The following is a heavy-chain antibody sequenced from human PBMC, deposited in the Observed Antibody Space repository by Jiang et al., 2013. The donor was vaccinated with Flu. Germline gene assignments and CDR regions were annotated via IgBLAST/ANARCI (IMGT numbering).Heavy chain of an antibody. D-gene: IGHD2-15*01. J-gene: IGHJ5*02. CDR3: AEYCSGGSCYSGRYP. CDR1: GGSFSGYY. Sequence: LLKPSETLSLTCAVYGGSFSGYYWSWIRQPPGKGLEWIGEINHSGSTNYNPSLKSRVTISVDTSKNQFSLKLSSVTAADTAVYYCAEYCSGGSCYSGRYPWGQGTLVTVSS. V-gene: IGHV4-34*01. CDR2: INHSGST.